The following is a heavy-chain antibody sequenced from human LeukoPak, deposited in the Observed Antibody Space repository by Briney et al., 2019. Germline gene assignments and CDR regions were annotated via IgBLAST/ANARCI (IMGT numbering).Heavy chain of an antibody. CDR2: INHSGST. V-gene: IGHV4-34*01. D-gene: IGHD3-10*01. CDR1: GGSFSGYY. J-gene: IGHJ4*02. CDR3: ARGGMVRGVRFDY. Sequence: KPSETLSLTRAVYGGSFSGYYWSWIRQPPGKGLEWIGEINHSGSTNYNPSLKSRVTISVGTSKNQFSLKLSSVTAADTAVYYCARGGMVRGVRFDYWGQGTLVTVSS.